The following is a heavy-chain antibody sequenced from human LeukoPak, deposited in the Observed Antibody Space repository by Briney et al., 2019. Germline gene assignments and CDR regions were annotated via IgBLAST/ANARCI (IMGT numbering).Heavy chain of an antibody. V-gene: IGHV1-2*04. D-gene: IGHD3-22*01. CDR1: GYTFTAYY. CDR3: ARAYYYGRSGYLDD. Sequence: ASVKVSCKASGYTFTAYYLHWVRQAPGQGLEWMGWINPNSGGTNYAQKFKGWVTLTRDTSINTTYMELSRLASDVTAVYFCARAYYYGRSGYLDDWGQGTLVTVSS. CDR2: INPNSGGT. J-gene: IGHJ4*02.